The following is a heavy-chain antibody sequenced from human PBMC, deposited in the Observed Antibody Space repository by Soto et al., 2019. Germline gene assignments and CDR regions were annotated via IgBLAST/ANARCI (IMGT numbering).Heavy chain of an antibody. J-gene: IGHJ4*02. Sequence: QVQLVQSGAEVKKPGASVKVSCKASGYTFTSYGISWVRQAPGQGLEWMGWISAYNGNTNYAQKLQGRVTMTTATSTSTSYMELRILRSEDTAVDYCARDAAVGLLEYWGQGTLVTVSS. D-gene: IGHD3-10*01. CDR1: GYTFTSYG. CDR3: ARDAAVGLLEY. CDR2: ISAYNGNT. V-gene: IGHV1-18*01.